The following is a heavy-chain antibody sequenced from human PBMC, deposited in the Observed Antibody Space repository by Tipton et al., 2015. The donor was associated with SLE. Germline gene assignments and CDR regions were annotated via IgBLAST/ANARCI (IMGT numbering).Heavy chain of an antibody. V-gene: IGHV4-39*07. D-gene: IGHD1-14*01. J-gene: IGHJ5*02. CDR2: IYYSGST. Sequence: TLSLTCTVSGGSISSSSYYWGWIRQPPGKGLEWIGSIYYSGSTYYNPSLKSRVTISVDTSKNQFSLKLSSVTAADTAMYYCARGPRIDWLDPWGQGTLVTVSS. CDR3: ARGPRIDWLDP. CDR1: GGSISSSSYY.